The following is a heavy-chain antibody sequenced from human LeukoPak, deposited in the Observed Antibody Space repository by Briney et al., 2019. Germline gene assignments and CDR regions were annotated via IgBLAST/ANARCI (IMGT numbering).Heavy chain of an antibody. J-gene: IGHJ5*02. CDR1: GYTFSTYG. CDR2: ISADNGNT. D-gene: IGHD3-10*01. Sequence: ASVKVSCKASGYTFSTYGITWVRQRPGQGLEWMGWISADNGNTHYAQNFQGRVTMTTDISTSTAYLELWSLRSDDTAVYYCARDRSRFSGSYYPNWFDPWGQGALVTVSS. CDR3: ARDRSRFSGSYYPNWFDP. V-gene: IGHV1-18*01.